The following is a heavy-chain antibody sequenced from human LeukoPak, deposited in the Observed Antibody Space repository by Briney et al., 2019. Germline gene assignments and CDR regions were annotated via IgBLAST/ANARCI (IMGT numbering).Heavy chain of an antibody. J-gene: IGHJ4*02. V-gene: IGHV3-30*18. CDR3: AKISGGGAMAEFDY. Sequence: GRSLRLSCAASGFTFSSYGMHWVRQAPGKGLEWVAVISYDGSNKYYADSVKGRFTISRDNSKNTLYLQMNSLRAEDTAVYYCAKISGGGAMAEFDYWGQGTLVIVSS. CDR1: GFTFSSYG. CDR2: ISYDGSNK. D-gene: IGHD5-18*01.